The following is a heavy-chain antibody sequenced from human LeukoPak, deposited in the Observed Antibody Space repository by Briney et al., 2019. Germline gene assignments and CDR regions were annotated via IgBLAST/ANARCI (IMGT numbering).Heavy chain of an antibody. Sequence: TSDTLSLTCTVSGGSISSSSYHWGWIRQPPGKGLEWIGSIYYSGSTYYNPSLQSRVTVCVDQSKNQFSLKLNSVTAPDTAVYYCARRRTTHYYYYYMDVWGKGTTVTVSS. D-gene: IGHD4-17*01. CDR1: GGSISSSSYH. CDR3: ARRRTTHYYYYYMDV. CDR2: IYYSGST. J-gene: IGHJ6*03. V-gene: IGHV4-39*01.